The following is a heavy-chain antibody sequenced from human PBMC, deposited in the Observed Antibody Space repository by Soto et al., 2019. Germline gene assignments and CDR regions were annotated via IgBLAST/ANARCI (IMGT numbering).Heavy chain of an antibody. J-gene: IGHJ6*02. Sequence: EVQLVESGEGLVQPGGSLRLSCAASGFTFSSYAMHWVRQAPGKGLEYVSAISSNGGSTYYADSVKGRFTISRDNSKNTLYLQMGSLRAEDMAVYYCARGYGDFDYYYYGMDVWGQGTTVTVS. CDR3: ARGYGDFDYYYYGMDV. D-gene: IGHD4-17*01. CDR1: GFTFSSYA. V-gene: IGHV3-64*02. CDR2: ISSNGGST.